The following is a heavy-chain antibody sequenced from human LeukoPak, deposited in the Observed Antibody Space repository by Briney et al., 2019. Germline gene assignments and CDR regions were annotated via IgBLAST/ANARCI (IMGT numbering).Heavy chain of an antibody. Sequence: GGSLRLSCAASGFSFSSYWMHWVRQAPGKGLEWVSAISGSGGSTYYADSVKGRFTISRDNSKNTLYLQMNSLRAEDTAVYYCAKIRVGYNWNDVNDYWGQGTLVTVSS. V-gene: IGHV3-23*01. CDR2: ISGSGGST. CDR1: GFSFSSYW. CDR3: AKIRVGYNWNDVNDY. D-gene: IGHD1-1*01. J-gene: IGHJ4*02.